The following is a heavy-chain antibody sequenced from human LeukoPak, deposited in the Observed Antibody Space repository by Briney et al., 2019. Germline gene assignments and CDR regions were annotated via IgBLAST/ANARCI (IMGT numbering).Heavy chain of an antibody. J-gene: IGHJ4*02. CDR1: GGSISSSSYY. D-gene: IGHD6-13*01. V-gene: IGHV4-39*07. CDR2: IYYSGST. Sequence: SETLSLTCTVSGGSISSSSYYWGWIRQPPGKGLEWIGSIYYSGSTYYNPSLKSRVTMSVDTSKNQFSLKLSSVTAADTAVYYCARGRGSSSWYDYWGQGTLVTVSS. CDR3: ARGRGSSSWYDY.